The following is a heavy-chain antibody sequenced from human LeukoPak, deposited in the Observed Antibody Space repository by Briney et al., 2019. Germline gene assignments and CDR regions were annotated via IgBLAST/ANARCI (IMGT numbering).Heavy chain of an antibody. V-gene: IGHV3-11*04. D-gene: IGHD1-26*01. Sequence: PGGSLRLSCVASGFTFSDYYMSWIRQAPGKGLEWVSYISSSGSTIYYADSVKGRFTISRDNAKNSLYLQMNSLRAEDTAVYYCARGRSYYDIYFDYWGQGTLVTVSS. CDR3: ARGRSYYDIYFDY. J-gene: IGHJ4*02. CDR1: GFTFSDYY. CDR2: ISSSGSTI.